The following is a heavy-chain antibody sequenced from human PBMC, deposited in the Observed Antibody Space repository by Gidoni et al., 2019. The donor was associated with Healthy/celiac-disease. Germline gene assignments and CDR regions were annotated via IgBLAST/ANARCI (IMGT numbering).Heavy chain of an antibody. CDR1: GYTFTSYD. CDR2: MNPNSGNT. Sequence: QVQLVQSGAEVTKPGASVKVSCKASGYTFTSYDINWVRQATGQGLEWMGWMNPNSGNTGYAQKFQGRVTMTRNTSISTAYMELSSLRSEDTAVYYCARGHPIYYDSSGYTRDYWGQGTLVTVSS. CDR3: ARGHPIYYDSSGYTRDY. V-gene: IGHV1-8*01. D-gene: IGHD3-22*01. J-gene: IGHJ4*02.